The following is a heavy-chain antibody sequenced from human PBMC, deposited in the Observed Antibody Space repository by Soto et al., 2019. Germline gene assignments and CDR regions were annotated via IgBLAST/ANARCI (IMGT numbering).Heavy chain of an antibody. CDR3: ARGDCSGGSCYGSHYYYGMDV. V-gene: IGHV1-3*01. Sequence: ASVKVSCKASGYTFTSYAMHWVRQAPGQRLEWMGWINAGNGNTKYSQKFQGRVTITRDTSASTAYMELSSLRSEDTALYYCARGDCSGGSCYGSHYYYGMDVWGQGTTVTVSS. CDR1: GYTFTSYA. CDR2: INAGNGNT. J-gene: IGHJ6*02. D-gene: IGHD2-15*01.